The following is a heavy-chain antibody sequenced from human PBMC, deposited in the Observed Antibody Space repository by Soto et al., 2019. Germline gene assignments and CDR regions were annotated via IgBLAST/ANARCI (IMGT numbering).Heavy chain of an antibody. Sequence: GHALNLSCEGSGYSFTSYWISWVRQMPGKGLEWMGRIDPSDSYTNYSPSFQGHVTISADKSISTAYLQWSSLKASDTAMYYCARHGGYYYGMDVWGQGTTVTVSS. D-gene: IGHD3-3*01. CDR2: IDPSDSYT. CDR1: GYSFTSYW. V-gene: IGHV5-10-1*01. J-gene: IGHJ6*02. CDR3: ARHGGYYYGMDV.